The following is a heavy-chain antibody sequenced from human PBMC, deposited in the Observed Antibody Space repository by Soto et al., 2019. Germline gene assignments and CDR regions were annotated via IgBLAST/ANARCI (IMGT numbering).Heavy chain of an antibody. CDR2: VVPILGTP. CDR3: SRHGTYGSSRSGMEV. V-gene: IGHV1-69*01. CDR1: GGSFETFI. D-gene: IGHD3-10*01. Sequence: QVQLVQSGAEVKEPGSSVKVSCEASGGSFETFIMNWVRQTPGRGLEWMGGVVPILGTPTYAERFKGKVKISATRSAGTAQMEVTSLGSDDSGIYYCSRHGTYGSSRSGMEVWGQGTKVIVSS. J-gene: IGHJ6*02.